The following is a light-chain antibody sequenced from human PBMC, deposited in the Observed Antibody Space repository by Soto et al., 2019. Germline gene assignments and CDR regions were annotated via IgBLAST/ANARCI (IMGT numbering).Light chain of an antibody. J-gene: IGLJ1*01. V-gene: IGLV3-21*02. CDR3: QVWDTSTDLHYV. CDR1: NIGSKS. CDR2: G. Sequence: SYELTQPPSVSVAPGQTARITCGGNNIGSKSVHWYQQKPGQAPVLVVYGDRPSGIPERFSGSNSGNTATLTINRVEAGDEADYFCQVWDTSTDLHYVFGTGTKGTVL.